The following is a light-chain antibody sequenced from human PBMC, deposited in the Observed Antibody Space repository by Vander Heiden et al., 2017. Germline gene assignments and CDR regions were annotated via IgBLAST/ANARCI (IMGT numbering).Light chain of an antibody. CDR3: QQYNNWPSWT. J-gene: IGKJ1*01. CDR1: QSVSSN. Sequence: EIVITQSPATLSISPGERATLSCRASQSVSSNLAWYQQKPGQAPRLLIYGASTSATGIPARFSGSGSGTEFTPTIISLQSEDFSVYYCQQYNNWPSWTFGQGTKVEIK. CDR2: GAS. V-gene: IGKV3-15*01.